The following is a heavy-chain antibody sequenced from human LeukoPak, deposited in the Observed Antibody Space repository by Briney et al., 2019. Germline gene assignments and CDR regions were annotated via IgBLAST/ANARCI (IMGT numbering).Heavy chain of an antibody. CDR1: GFTFSDFE. D-gene: IGHD5-18*01. Sequence: GGSLRLSCAASGFTFSDFEMIWVRQAPGRGLEWVSYISRGGITTHYADSVKGRFTISRDNAKNSLYLHMNSLRAEDTAVYYCARENLLSYGYLGYWGQGTLVAVSS. J-gene: IGHJ4*02. CDR2: ISRGGITT. CDR3: ARENLLSYGYLGY. V-gene: IGHV3-48*03.